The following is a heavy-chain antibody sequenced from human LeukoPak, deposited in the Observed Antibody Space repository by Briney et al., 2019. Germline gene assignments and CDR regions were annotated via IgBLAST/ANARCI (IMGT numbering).Heavy chain of an antibody. V-gene: IGHV4-39*01. J-gene: IGHJ4*02. CDR3: ARTGDDSDY. D-gene: IGHD3-10*01. CDR2: IYYSGST. CDR1: GGSISGSSYY. Sequence: SETLSLTCTVSGGSISGSSYYWGWIRQPPGKGLEWIGSIYYSGSTYYNPSLKSRVTISVDTSKNQFSLKLSSVTAADTAVYYCARTGDDSDYWGQGTLVTVSS.